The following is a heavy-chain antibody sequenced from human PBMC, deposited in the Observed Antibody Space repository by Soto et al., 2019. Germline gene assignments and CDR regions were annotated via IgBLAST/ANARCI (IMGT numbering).Heavy chain of an antibody. J-gene: IGHJ4*02. CDR1: GFTFSSYA. D-gene: IGHD3-9*01. CDR3: VKSNILTGYDVGFGRSHFDY. Sequence: GGSLRLSCSASGFTFSSYAMHWVRQAPGKGLEYVSAISSNGGSTYYADSVKGRFTISRDNSKNTLYLQMSSLRAEDTAVYYCVKSNILTGYDVGFGRSHFDYWGQGTLVTVSS. V-gene: IGHV3-64D*08. CDR2: ISSNGGST.